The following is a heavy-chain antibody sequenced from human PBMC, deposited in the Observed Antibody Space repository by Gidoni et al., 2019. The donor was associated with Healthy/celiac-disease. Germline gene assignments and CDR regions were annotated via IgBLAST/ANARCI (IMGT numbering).Heavy chain of an antibody. CDR1: GYTLPGYS. D-gene: IGHD2-2*01. J-gene: IGHJ6*02. Sequence: QVQLVQSGAEVKKPGASVKVSCKASGYTLPGYSIHWVRQAAGQWLEWMGWINPNSGGTNYAQKFQCWVTMTRETSISTAYMELSRLRSDDTAVSYCARGGWTWGYAAYYYGMDVWGQGTTVTVSS. V-gene: IGHV1-2*04. CDR2: INPNSGGT. CDR3: ARGGWTWGYAAYYYGMDV.